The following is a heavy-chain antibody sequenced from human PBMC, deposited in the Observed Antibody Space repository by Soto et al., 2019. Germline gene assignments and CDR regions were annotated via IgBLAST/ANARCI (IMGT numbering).Heavy chain of an antibody. CDR2: ISYEGNDK. J-gene: IGHJ6*02. Sequence: QVQLVESGGGVVQPGRSLRLSCEASGFTFLNYGMNWVRQAPSKGLEWVAVISYEGNDKYYSDSVKGRFTISRDNSNNTLYLQMNSLRADDTAVYFCAKGHCSAAHCYRLFYYDGMDVWGQGTTVTVSS. D-gene: IGHD2-21*02. V-gene: IGHV3-30*18. CDR1: GFTFLNYG. CDR3: AKGHCSAAHCYRLFYYDGMDV.